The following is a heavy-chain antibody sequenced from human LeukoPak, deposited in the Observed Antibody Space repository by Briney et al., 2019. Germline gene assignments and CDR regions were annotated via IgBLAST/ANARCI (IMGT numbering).Heavy chain of an antibody. CDR1: GGSFSAYY. CDR2: INHSGST. D-gene: IGHD5-24*01. Sequence: SETLSLTCAVYGGSFSAYYWSWIRQPPGKGLEWIGEINHSGSTNYNPSLKSRVTISVDTSKNQFSLKLSSVAAADTAVYYCARYGKGRWLASTRPFWYFDLWGRGTLVTVSS. J-gene: IGHJ2*01. CDR3: ARYGKGRWLASTRPFWYFDL. V-gene: IGHV4-34*01.